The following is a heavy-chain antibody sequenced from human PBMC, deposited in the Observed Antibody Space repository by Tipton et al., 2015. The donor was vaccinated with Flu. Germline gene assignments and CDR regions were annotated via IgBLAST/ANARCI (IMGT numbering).Heavy chain of an antibody. Sequence: SLRLSCAASGFSFSSYGMHWVRQAPGEGLEWVAAIWFDGSKKYYADSVKGRFTVSRDNSQSTLSLQMNSLRVEDTATYYCATPTADFDLWGRGTLVIVSS. J-gene: IGHJ2*01. CDR2: IWFDGSKK. CDR3: ATPTADFDL. CDR1: GFSFSSYG. D-gene: IGHD1-1*01. V-gene: IGHV3-33*08.